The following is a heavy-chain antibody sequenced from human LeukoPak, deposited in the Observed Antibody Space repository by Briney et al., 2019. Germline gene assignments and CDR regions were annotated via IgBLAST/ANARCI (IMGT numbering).Heavy chain of an antibody. J-gene: IGHJ6*02. CDR1: GFTFSDYN. CDR2: ISSSSSDT. D-gene: IGHD6-25*01. Sequence: PGGSLRLSCAASGFTFSDYNMNWIRQAPGKGLEWVSYISSSSSDTNYADSVKGRFTISRDNAKNSLYLQMSSLRAEDSAVYYCARSSRLPDVWGQGTTGTFSS. V-gene: IGHV3-11*06. CDR3: ARSSRLPDV.